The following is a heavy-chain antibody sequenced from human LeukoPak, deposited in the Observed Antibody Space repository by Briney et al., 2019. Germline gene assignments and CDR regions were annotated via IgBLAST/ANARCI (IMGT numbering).Heavy chain of an antibody. CDR2: IYTSGST. V-gene: IGHV4-61*02. CDR1: GGSISSGSYY. Sequence: SETLSLTCTVSGGSISSGSYYWSWIRQPAGKGLEWIGRIYTSGSTNYNPSLKSRVTISVDTSKNQFSLKLSSVTAADTAVYYCARGRFLRQPQDYYYYMDVWGKGTTVTVSS. J-gene: IGHJ6*03. CDR3: ARGRFLRQPQDYYYYMDV. D-gene: IGHD3-3*01.